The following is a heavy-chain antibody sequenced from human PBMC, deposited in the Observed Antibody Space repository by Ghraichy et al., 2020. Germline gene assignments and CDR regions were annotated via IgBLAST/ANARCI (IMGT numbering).Heavy chain of an antibody. CDR2: ISGSGGST. D-gene: IGHD2-21*02. V-gene: IGHV3-23*01. CDR1: GFTFSSYA. Sequence: GGSLRLSCAVSGFTFSSYAMSWVRQAPGKGLEWVSAISGSGGSTYYADSVKGRFTISRDNSKNTLYLQMNSLRAEDTAVYYCAKDPSAAAYCGGDCSLDAFDIWGQGTMVTVSS. CDR3: AKDPSAAAYCGGDCSLDAFDI. J-gene: IGHJ3*02.